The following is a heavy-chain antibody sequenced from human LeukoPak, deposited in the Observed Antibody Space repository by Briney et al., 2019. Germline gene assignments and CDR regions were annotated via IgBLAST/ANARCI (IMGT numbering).Heavy chain of an antibody. CDR3: ARVGGSNFYNYGMDV. D-gene: IGHD4-11*01. J-gene: IGHJ6*02. V-gene: IGHV4-59*01. CDR2: IYFSGST. CDR1: DDSIGNYY. Sequence: PSETLSLTCTVSDDSIGNYYWSWIRQSPGKGLEWIGYIYFSGSTNYNPSLKRRVTMSVVTSKNQFSLRLTSVAAADTATYYCARVGGSNFYNYGMDVWGQGTTVIVSS.